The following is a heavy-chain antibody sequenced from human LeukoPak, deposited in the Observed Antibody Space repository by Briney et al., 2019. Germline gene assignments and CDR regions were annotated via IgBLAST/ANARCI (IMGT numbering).Heavy chain of an antibody. CDR3: ARDNSVRDEAWWFNP. CDR2: IRFDGNNK. J-gene: IGHJ5*02. Sequence: PGGSLRLSCAASGFTFSNYGMHWVRQAPGKGLEWVAFIRFDGNNKYSADSVKGRFTISRDNSKNTLYLQMNSLRAEDTAVYYCARDNSVRDEAWWFNPWGQGTLVTVSS. V-gene: IGHV3-30*02. CDR1: GFTFSNYG. D-gene: IGHD5-24*01.